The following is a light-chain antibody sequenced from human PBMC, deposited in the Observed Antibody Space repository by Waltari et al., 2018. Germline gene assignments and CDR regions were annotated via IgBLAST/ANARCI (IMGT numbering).Light chain of an antibody. CDR3: QQRSDWPPLT. V-gene: IGKV3-11*01. CDR1: QSVSSY. J-gene: IGKJ5*01. CDR2: HAS. Sequence: EIVLTQSPATLSLSPGERATLSCRASQSVSSYLAWYQQKPGQPPRLLIYHASTRATGIPARCSGRGSGTDFTLIITNVEPEDFAVYYCQQRSDWPPLTFGQGTRLEIK.